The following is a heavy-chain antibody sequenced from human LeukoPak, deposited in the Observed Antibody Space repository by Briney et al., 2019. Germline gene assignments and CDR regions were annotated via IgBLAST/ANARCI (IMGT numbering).Heavy chain of an antibody. CDR1: GFTFSNYA. CDR2: MSYDGSHQ. CDR3: ARQRVGYFRS. Sequence: GMSLRLSCAASGFTFSNYAMHWVPQAPGKGLVRVALMSYDGSHQYYADSVKGGFTISRDNSNNTVFLQMNSLRTEDTAVYYCARQRVGYFRSWSQGTLVTVSS. J-gene: IGHJ5*02. V-gene: IGHV3-30*01. D-gene: IGHD2/OR15-2a*01.